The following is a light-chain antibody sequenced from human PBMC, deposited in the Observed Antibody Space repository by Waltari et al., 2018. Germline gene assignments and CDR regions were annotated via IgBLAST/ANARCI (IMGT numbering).Light chain of an antibody. Sequence: EIVLTQSPGTLSLSPGESATLSCRTSKSVTRALAWYQQKPGQDPRLLIYGASNRATGITDRFSGSGSGTDFSLTISSLEPEDFAVYYCQHYLRLPVTFGQGTKVEVK. V-gene: IGKV3-20*01. CDR1: KSVTRA. J-gene: IGKJ1*01. CDR3: QHYLRLPVT. CDR2: GAS.